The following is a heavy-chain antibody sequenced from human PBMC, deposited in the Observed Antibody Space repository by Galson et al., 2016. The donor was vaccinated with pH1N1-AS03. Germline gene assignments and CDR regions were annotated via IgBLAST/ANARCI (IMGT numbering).Heavy chain of an antibody. V-gene: IGHV1-18*04. Sequence: SVKVSCKASGYTFTSYGISWVRQAPGQGLEWMGWISGDNGNTNYAQKFQGRVTMTTDTSTSTAYMELRSLRSDDTAVFYCARDLGGEIIKEAYWGQGTLVTVSS. J-gene: IGHJ4*02. CDR2: ISGDNGNT. CDR3: ARDLGGEIIKEAY. D-gene: IGHD3-10*01. CDR1: GYTFTSYG.